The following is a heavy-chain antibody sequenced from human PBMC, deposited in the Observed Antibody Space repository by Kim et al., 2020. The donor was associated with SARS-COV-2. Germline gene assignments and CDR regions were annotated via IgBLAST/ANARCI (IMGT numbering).Heavy chain of an antibody. Sequence: GGSLRLSCAASGFTFGSHAMSWVRQAPGKGLEWVSAISCTGDSAHYAASVMGRFTISRDNSERMLYLEMNSLRAEDTAVYSCAKTGGGRTPVRGRSNSMDVWGKGATFTVSS. D-gene: IGHD3-10*01. J-gene: IGHJ6*03. V-gene: IGHV3-23*01. CDR1: GFTFGSHA. CDR3: AKTGGGRTPVRGRSNSMDV. CDR2: ISCTGDSA.